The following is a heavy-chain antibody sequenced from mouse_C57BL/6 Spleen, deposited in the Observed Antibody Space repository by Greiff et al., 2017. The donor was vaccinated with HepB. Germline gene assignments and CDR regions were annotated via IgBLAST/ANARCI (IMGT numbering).Heavy chain of an antibody. CDR1: GYAFTNYL. CDR2: INPGSGGT. D-gene: IGHD1-1*01. J-gene: IGHJ2*01. Sequence: QVHVKQSGAELVRPGTSVKVSCKASGYAFTNYLIEWVKQRPGQGLEWIGVINPGSGGTNYNEKFKGKATLTADKSSSTAYMQLSSLTSEESEVSFGAREGGYGSLYYFGYWGQGTTLTVSS. V-gene: IGHV1-54*01. CDR3: AREGGYGSLYYFGY.